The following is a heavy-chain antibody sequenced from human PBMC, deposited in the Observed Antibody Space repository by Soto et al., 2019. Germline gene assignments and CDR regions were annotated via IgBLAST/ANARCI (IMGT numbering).Heavy chain of an antibody. CDR2: ISGSGGST. CDR1: GFTFSSYA. D-gene: IGHD6-19*01. J-gene: IGHJ5*02. V-gene: IGHV3-23*01. CDR3: AKFLLDYSSGRGWFDP. Sequence: EVQLLESGGGLVQPGGSLRPSCAASGFTFSSYAMSWVRQAPGKGLEWVSAISGSGGSTYYADSVKGRFTISRDNSKNTLYLQMNSLRAEDTAVYYCAKFLLDYSSGRGWFDPWGQGTLVTVSS.